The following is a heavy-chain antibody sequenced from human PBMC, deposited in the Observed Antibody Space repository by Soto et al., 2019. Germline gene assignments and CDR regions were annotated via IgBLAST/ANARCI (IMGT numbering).Heavy chain of an antibody. CDR2: IWYDGSNK. J-gene: IGHJ3*02. CDR1: GFTFSSYG. CDR3: GREVLAGSTCGAFDI. Sequence: QVQLVESGGGVVQPGRSLRLSCAASGFTFSSYGMHWVRQAPGKGLEWVAVIWYDGSNKYYADSVKGRFTISRDNSKNTLYQQRNSLRAEDTAVYYCGREVLAGSTCGAFDIWGQGTMVTVSS. D-gene: IGHD1-26*01. V-gene: IGHV3-33*01.